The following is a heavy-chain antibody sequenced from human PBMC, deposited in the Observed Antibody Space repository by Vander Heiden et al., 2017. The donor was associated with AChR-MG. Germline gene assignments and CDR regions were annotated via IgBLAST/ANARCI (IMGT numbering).Heavy chain of an antibody. Sequence: EVQLVESGGGLVQPGGSLTRSWAASGFTFSSYDMHWVRQATGKGLEWVSAIGTAGDTYYPGSVKGRFTISRENAKNSLYLQMNSLRAGDTAVYYCARGPPAAGYYYYYGMDVWGQGTTVTVSS. CDR3: ARGPPAAGYYYYYGMDV. D-gene: IGHD6-13*01. CDR2: IGTAGDT. J-gene: IGHJ6*02. CDR1: GFTFSSYD. V-gene: IGHV3-13*01.